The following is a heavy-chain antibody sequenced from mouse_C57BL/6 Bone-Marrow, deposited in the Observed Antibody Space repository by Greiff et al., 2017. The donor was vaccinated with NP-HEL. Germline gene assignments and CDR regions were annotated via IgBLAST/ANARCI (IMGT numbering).Heavy chain of an antibody. V-gene: IGHV1-53*01. CDR3: ARRGTAPFAY. Sequence: VQLQQPGTELVKPGASVKLSCKASGYTFTSYWMHWVKQRPGQGLAWIGNINPSNGGTNSNEKFNSKATLTVDKSSSTAYMQLSSLTSEDSAVYYCARRGTAPFAYWGQGTLVTVSA. CDR1: GYTFTSYW. J-gene: IGHJ3*01. D-gene: IGHD3-3*01. CDR2: INPSNGGT.